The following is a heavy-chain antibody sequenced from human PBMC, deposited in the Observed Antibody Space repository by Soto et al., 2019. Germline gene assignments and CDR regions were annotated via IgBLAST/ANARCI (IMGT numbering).Heavy chain of an antibody. CDR2: IYYSGST. CDR1: GGSISSYY. D-gene: IGHD4-4*01. CDR3: ARRAGDYSTLRYYYYYMDV. V-gene: IGHV4-59*08. J-gene: IGHJ6*03. Sequence: SETLSLTCTVSGGSISSYYWSWIRQPPGKGLEWIGYIYYSGSTNYNPSLKSRVTISVDTSKNQFSLKLSSVTAADTAVHYCARRAGDYSTLRYYYYYMDVWGKGTTVTVSS.